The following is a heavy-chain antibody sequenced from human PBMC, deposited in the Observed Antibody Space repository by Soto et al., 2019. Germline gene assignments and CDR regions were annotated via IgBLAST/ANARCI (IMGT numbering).Heavy chain of an antibody. CDR3: ARDYYKRGIAAAGQYYYYGMDV. D-gene: IGHD6-13*01. CDR2: IIPIFGTA. CDR1: GGTFSSYA. J-gene: IGHJ6*02. Sequence: ASVKVSCKASGGTFSSYAISWVRQAPGQGLEWMGGIIPIFGTANYAQKFQGRVTITADESTSTAYMELSSLRSEDTAVYYCARDYYKRGIAAAGQYYYYGMDVWGQGTTVTVSS. V-gene: IGHV1-69*13.